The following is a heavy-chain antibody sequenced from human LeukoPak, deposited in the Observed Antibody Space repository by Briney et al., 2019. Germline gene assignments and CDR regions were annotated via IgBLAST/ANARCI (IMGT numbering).Heavy chain of an antibody. CDR3: ARGTGYSSSWPIDY. D-gene: IGHD6-13*01. J-gene: IGHJ4*02. CDR1: GGSISSGSYY. Sequence: SETLSLTCTVSGGSISSGSYYWSWIRQPAGKGLEWIGRIYTSGSTNYNPSLKSRVTISVDTSKNQLSLKLSSVTAADTAVYYCARGTGYSSSWPIDYWGQGTLVTVSS. V-gene: IGHV4-61*02. CDR2: IYTSGST.